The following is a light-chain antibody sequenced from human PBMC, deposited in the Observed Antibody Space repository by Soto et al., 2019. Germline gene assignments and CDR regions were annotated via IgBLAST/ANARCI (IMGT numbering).Light chain of an antibody. J-gene: IGKJ5*01. Sequence: EGVLKHSPGIRSLSPRERATLSSRASQSFRGLLAWYQQKHGQAPSVLIYDAYTRATGIPPRFSVSGSGTAVTITISCLQPEDAAVYYCQQRHPSAITFSQGTRLEIK. V-gene: IGKV3-11*01. CDR3: QQRHPSAIT. CDR1: QSFRGL. CDR2: DAY.